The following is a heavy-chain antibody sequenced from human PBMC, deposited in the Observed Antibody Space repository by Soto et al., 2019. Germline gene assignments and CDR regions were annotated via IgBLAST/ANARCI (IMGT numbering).Heavy chain of an antibody. Sequence: QEQLVQSGGGVVQPGRSLRLSCAASGTIFDGFGMHWVRQAPGQGLEWVAVIRGDGSNVEFADSVKGRFIISRDNFKRMLYLQMDSLRAEDTAVYYCARDGVGATAYFGYFDYWGQGVLVTVSS. D-gene: IGHD1-26*01. J-gene: IGHJ4*02. CDR3: ARDGVGATAYFGYFDY. V-gene: IGHV3-33*01. CDR1: GTIFDGFG. CDR2: IRGDGSNV.